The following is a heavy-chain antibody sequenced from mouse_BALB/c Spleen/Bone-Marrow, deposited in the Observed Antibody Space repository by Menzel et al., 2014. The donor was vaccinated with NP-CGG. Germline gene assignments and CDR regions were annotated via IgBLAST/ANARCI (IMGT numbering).Heavy chain of an antibody. CDR1: GFNIKDTY. CDR2: IDPANGNT. J-gene: IGHJ4*01. Sequence: EVQLQQSGAGLVKPGASVKLSCTASGFNIKDTYMHWVKQRPEQGLEWIGRIDPANGNTKYDPKFQGKATITADTSSNTAYLQLSSLTSEDTAVYYCARSRDYGSSYYAMDYWGQGTSVTVSS. CDR3: ARSRDYGSSYYAMDY. V-gene: IGHV14-3*02. D-gene: IGHD1-1*01.